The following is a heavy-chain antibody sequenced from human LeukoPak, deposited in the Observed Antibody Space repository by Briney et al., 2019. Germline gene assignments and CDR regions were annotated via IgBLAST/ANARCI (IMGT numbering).Heavy chain of an antibody. CDR1: VGSISGYN. CDR3: ARSLVGSTYFDY. D-gene: IGHD2-2*01. CDR2: ISTGGNT. J-gene: IGHJ4*02. V-gene: IGHV4-4*07. Sequence: PSETLSLTCTVSVGSISGYNWNWIRQPAGKGLEWIGRISTGGNTAYNPSLKSRITLSLDTTKNQLSLNLTSVTAADTAMYYCARSLVGSTYFDYWGQGTLVTVSS.